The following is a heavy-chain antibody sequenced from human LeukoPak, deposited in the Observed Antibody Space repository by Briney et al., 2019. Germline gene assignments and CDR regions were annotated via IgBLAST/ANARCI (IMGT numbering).Heavy chain of an antibody. Sequence: GASVKVSCKVSGYTLTELSMHWVRQAPGKGLEWMGGFDPEDGETIYAQKFQGRVTMTRDTSTSTVYMELSSLRSEDTAIYYCARGHGSGSTIYFDPWGQGTLVTVSS. CDR3: ARGHGSGSTIYFDP. D-gene: IGHD3-10*01. CDR1: GYTLTELS. CDR2: FDPEDGET. V-gene: IGHV1-24*01. J-gene: IGHJ5*02.